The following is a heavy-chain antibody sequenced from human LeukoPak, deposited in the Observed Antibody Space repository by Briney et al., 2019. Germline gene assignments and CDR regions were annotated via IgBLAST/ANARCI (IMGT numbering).Heavy chain of an antibody. D-gene: IGHD3-3*01. CDR3: ASPGPTYYDFWSGYYTGIGYYYYGMDV. J-gene: IGHJ6*02. Sequence: SVKVSCKASGGTFSSYAISWVRQAPGQGLEWMGGIIPIFGTANYAQKFQGRVTITADESTSTAYMELSSLRSEDTAVYYCASPGPTYYDFWSGYYTGIGYYYYGMDVWGQGTTVTVSS. CDR1: GGTFSSYA. V-gene: IGHV1-69*13. CDR2: IIPIFGTA.